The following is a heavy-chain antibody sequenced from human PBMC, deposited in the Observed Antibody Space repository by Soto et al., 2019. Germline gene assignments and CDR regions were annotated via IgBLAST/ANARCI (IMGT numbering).Heavy chain of an antibody. CDR3: ATIRRSSGWPDY. CDR2: IDSVTRAS. CDR1: GFAFNAYP. J-gene: IGHJ4*02. D-gene: IGHD6-25*01. V-gene: IGHV3-21*01. Sequence: EVQLAESGGGLVKPGGSLRLSCVASGFAFNAYPMNWVRQPPGKGLEWVSSIDSVTRASFYADSVKGRFTISRDNAKNSLYLQMDSLRAEDTAVYYCATIRRSSGWPDYWGQGTLVTVSS.